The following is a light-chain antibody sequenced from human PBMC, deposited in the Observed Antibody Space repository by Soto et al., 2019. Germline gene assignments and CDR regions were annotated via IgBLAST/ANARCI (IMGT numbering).Light chain of an antibody. V-gene: IGLV2-14*01. J-gene: IGLJ1*01. Sequence: QSVLTQPASVSGSPGQSITISCTGTSTVVGDYKSVSWYQHHPDKAPKLLIFEVSNRPSEVSYRFSGSKSANTASLTISGLQAEDEGDYYCASYITNTALHVFGTGTKLTVL. CDR1: STVVGDYKS. CDR3: ASYITNTALHV. CDR2: EVS.